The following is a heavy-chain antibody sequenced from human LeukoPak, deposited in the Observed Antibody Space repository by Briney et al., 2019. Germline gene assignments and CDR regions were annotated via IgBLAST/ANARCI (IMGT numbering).Heavy chain of an antibody. V-gene: IGHV3-21*01. D-gene: IGHD2-21*02. J-gene: IGHJ4*02. CDR3: ARAPYCGGDCSPDY. Sequence: GGSLRLSCAASGFTFSSYSMNWVRQAPGKGLEWVSSISSSSSYIYYADSVKGRFTIPRDNAKNSLYLQMNSLRAEDTAVYYCARAPYCGGDCSPDYWGQGTLVTVSS. CDR1: GFTFSSYS. CDR2: ISSSSSYI.